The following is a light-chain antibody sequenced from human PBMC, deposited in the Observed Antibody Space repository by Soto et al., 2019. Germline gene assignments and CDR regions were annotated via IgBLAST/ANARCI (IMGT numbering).Light chain of an antibody. V-gene: IGKV1-5*03. CDR3: QQYNSYRT. CDR2: KAS. J-gene: IGKJ1*01. Sequence: DIQMTQSPSTLSASVGDRVTITCRASQSISVWLAWYQQKAGKAPNLLIYKASRLESGVPSRFSGSGSETEFTLTISGLQPDDFATYYCQQYNSYRTFGQGTKVDIK. CDR1: QSISVW.